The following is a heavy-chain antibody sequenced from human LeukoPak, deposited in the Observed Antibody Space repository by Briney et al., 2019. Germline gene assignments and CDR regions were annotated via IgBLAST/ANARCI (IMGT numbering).Heavy chain of an antibody. Sequence: PETLSLTCTVSGGSISSSNYYWSWIRQPPGKGLEWIGYIYYSGSTNYNPSLKSRVAISVDTSKNQFSLKLSSVTAADTAVYYCASVPVGDGYDDAFDIWGQGTMVTVSS. CDR2: IYYSGST. J-gene: IGHJ3*02. D-gene: IGHD5-12*01. CDR1: GGSISSSNYY. V-gene: IGHV4-61*01. CDR3: ASVPVGDGYDDAFDI.